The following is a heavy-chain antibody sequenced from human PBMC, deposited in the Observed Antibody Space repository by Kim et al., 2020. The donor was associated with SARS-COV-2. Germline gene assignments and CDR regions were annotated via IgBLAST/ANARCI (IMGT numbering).Heavy chain of an antibody. CDR2: ISGSGGST. Sequence: GGSLRLSCAASGFTFSSYAMSWVRQAPGKGLEWVSAISGSGGSTYYADSVKGRFTISRDNSKNTLYLQMNSLRAEDTAVYYCAKDLYPVTTLRWNYYYGMDVWVQGTKVTVSS. J-gene: IGHJ6*02. CDR3: AKDLYPVTTLRWNYYYGMDV. CDR1: GFTFSSYA. D-gene: IGHD4-17*01. V-gene: IGHV3-23*01.